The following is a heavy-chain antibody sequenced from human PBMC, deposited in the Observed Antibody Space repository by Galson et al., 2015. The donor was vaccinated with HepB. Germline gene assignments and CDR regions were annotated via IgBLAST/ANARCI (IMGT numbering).Heavy chain of an antibody. CDR3: ARRAPMVRGVIPEYYFDY. J-gene: IGHJ4*02. CDR1: GYTFTSCF. V-gene: IGHV1-3*04. D-gene: IGHD3-10*01. Sequence: SVKVSCKASGYTFTSCFIYWVRQAPGQRLECMGWINTGNGNTKSSQKFLGRVTITRDTSASTAYMELSSLRSEDSAVYYCARRAPMVRGVIPEYYFDYWGQGTLVTVSS. CDR2: INTGNGNT.